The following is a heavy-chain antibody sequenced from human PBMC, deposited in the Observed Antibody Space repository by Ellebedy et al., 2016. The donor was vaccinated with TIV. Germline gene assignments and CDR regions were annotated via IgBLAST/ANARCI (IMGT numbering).Heavy chain of an antibody. J-gene: IGHJ6*02. CDR1: GFSFRHYA. Sequence: GGSLRLSCVASGFSFRHYAMHWVRQAPGKGLEWVTVISYDGSNKFYADSVKGRFTISRDNSKNTVNLQMNSLRVEDTAVYYCARDGGRGSYDQSSYYYGLDVWGQGTTVTVS. D-gene: IGHD6-19*01. V-gene: IGHV3-30*14. CDR2: ISYDGSNK. CDR3: ARDGGRGSYDQSSYYYGLDV.